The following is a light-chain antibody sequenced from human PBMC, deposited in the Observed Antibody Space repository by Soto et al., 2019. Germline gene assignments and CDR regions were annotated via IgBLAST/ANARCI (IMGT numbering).Light chain of an antibody. CDR2: GTS. CDR1: QSVNSN. V-gene: IGKV3-20*01. Sequence: EIVMTQSPATLSVSPGERATLSCRASQSVNSNLAWYQQKLGQAPRLLIHGTSNRATGIPDRFSGSGSGTDFTLTFSRLEPEDFAVYYCEYYGTSITFGGGTKVDI. J-gene: IGKJ4*01. CDR3: EYYGTSIT.